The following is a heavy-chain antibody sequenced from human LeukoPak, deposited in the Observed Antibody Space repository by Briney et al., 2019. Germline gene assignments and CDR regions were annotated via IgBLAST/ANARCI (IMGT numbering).Heavy chain of an antibody. CDR1: GYTFTTYY. Sequence: ASVKVSCKASGYTFTTYYMHWVRQAPGQGLEWMGIISPSGGSTSYAQKFQGTVTLTRDTSTSTVYMELSSLRSEDTAVYYCARENTAMAPLDYWGQGTLVTVSS. CDR2: ISPSGGST. J-gene: IGHJ4*02. D-gene: IGHD5-18*01. V-gene: IGHV1-46*01. CDR3: ARENTAMAPLDY.